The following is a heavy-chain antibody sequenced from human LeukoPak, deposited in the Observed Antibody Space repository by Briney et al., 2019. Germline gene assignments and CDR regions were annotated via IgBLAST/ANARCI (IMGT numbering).Heavy chain of an antibody. Sequence: GGPLGLPFEPSELTFRIYEMTWVRKAPGRGLEWVSYISSSGSTIYYADSVKGRFTISRDNAKNSLYLQMNSLGPDDTALYYCSTDPRLLTYWGHGTLVTVSS. CDR1: ELTFRIYE. CDR3: STDPRLLTY. D-gene: IGHD2-8*01. J-gene: IGHJ4*01. V-gene: IGHV3-48*03. CDR2: ISSSGSTI.